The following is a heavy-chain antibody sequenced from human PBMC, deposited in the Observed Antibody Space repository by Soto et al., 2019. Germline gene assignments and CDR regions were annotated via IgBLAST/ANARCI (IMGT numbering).Heavy chain of an antibody. CDR1: GFTFSNAW. J-gene: IGHJ6*03. Sequence: GGSLRLSCAASGFTFSNAWMSWVRQAPGKGLEWVGRIKSKTDGGTTDYAAPVKGRFTISRDDSKNTLYLQMNSLKTEDTAVYYCTTDLSDTPASDYWYYYMDVWGKGTTVTVSS. V-gene: IGHV3-15*01. CDR2: IKSKTDGGTT. D-gene: IGHD2-21*02. CDR3: TTDLSDTPASDYWYYYMDV.